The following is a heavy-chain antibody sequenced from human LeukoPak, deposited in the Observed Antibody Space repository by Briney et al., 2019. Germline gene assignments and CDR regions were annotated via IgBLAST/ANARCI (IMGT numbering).Heavy chain of an antibody. V-gene: IGHV4-39*07. CDR3: AREDRGFDY. CDR2: ISYSGTT. J-gene: IGHJ4*01. D-gene: IGHD2-15*01. CDR1: GGSISSRPYY. Sequence: PSETLSLTCTVSGGSISSRPYYWGWVRQPPGKGLEWIGTISYSGTTYYSPSLKSRVTISLDTSKNQFSLKLSSVTAADTAVYYCAREDRGFDYWGQGTLVTVSS.